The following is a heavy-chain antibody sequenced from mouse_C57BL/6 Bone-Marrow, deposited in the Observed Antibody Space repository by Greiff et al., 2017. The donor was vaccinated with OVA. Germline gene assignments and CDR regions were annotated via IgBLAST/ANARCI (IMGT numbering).Heavy chain of an antibody. V-gene: IGHV5-6*01. CDR3: ARTRAYDYDGD. Sequence: EVKVVESGGDLVKPGGSLKLSCAASGFTFSSYGMSWVRQTPDKRLEWVATISSGGSYTYYPDSVKGRFTISRDNAKNNLYLQMSSLKSEDTAMYYCARTRAYDYDGDWGQGTLVTVSA. J-gene: IGHJ3*01. CDR2: ISSGGSYT. CDR1: GFTFSSYG. D-gene: IGHD2-4*01.